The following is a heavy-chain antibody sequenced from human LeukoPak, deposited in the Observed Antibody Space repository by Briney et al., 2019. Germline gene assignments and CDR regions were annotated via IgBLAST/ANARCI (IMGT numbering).Heavy chain of an antibody. D-gene: IGHD2-2*01. CDR1: GYTFTSYA. J-gene: IGHJ4*02. Sequence: ASVNVSCKASGYTFTSYAMHWVRQAPGQRLEWMGWINAGNGNTKYSQKFQGRVTITRDTSASTAYMELSSLRSEDTAVYYCARAVPLSIASDYWGQGTLVTVSS. V-gene: IGHV1-3*01. CDR2: INAGNGNT. CDR3: ARAVPLSIASDY.